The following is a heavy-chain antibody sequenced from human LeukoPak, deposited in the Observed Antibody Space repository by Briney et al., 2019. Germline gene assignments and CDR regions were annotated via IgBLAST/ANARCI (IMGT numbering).Heavy chain of an antibody. CDR3: ARVAATTASSGWYYFDY. CDR1: DGSISSGAYY. D-gene: IGHD6-19*01. CDR2: IWHSGST. V-gene: IGHV4-30-2*01. J-gene: IGHJ4*02. Sequence: SQTLSLTCTVSDGSISSGAYYWSWIRQPPGKGLEWIGYIWHSGSTYYNPSLRSRITMSVDTSKNQFSLKLSSVTAADTAVYYCARVAATTASSGWYYFDYWGQGTLVTVSS.